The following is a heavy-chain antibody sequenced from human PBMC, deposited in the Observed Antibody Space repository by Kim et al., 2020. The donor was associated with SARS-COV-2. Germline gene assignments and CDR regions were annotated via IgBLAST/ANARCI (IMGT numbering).Heavy chain of an antibody. CDR3: ARGQYCSSTSCYVGWFDP. D-gene: IGHD2-2*01. CDR2: IWYDGSNK. V-gene: IGHV3-33*01. J-gene: IGHJ5*02. Sequence: GGSLRLSCAASGFTFSSYGMHWVRQAPGKGLEWVAVIWYDGSNKYCADSVKGRFTISRDNSKNTLYLQMNSLRAEDTAVYYCARGQYCSSTSCYVGWFDPWGQGTLVTVSS. CDR1: GFTFSSYG.